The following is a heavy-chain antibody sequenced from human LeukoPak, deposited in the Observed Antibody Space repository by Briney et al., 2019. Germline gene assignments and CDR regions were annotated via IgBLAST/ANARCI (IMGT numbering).Heavy chain of an antibody. D-gene: IGHD4-11*01. CDR1: GFTFSSYA. V-gene: IGHV3-23*01. CDR2: ISGSGGTT. Sequence: PGGSLRLSRAASGFTFSSYAMNWVRQAPGKGLEWVSDISGSGGTTHYADSVKGRFTISRDNSKNTLYLQMNSLRAEDTAVYYCAKERMTTTSFDYWGQGTLVTVSS. J-gene: IGHJ4*02. CDR3: AKERMTTTSFDY.